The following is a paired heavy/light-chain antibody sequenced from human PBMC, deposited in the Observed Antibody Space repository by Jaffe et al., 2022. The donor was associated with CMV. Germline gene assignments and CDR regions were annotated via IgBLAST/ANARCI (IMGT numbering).Heavy chain of an antibody. CDR2: ISSNGGST. V-gene: IGHV3-64D*06. D-gene: IGHD2-2*01. CDR3: SSTSCYGPSCYYYYYMDV. Sequence: EVQLVESGGGLVQPGGSLRLSCSASGFTFSSYAMHWVRQAPGKGLEYVSAISSNGGSTYYADSVKGRFTISRDNSKNTLYLQMSSLRAEDTAVYYCSSTSCYGPSCYYYYYMDVWGKGTTVTVSS. CDR1: GFTFSSYA. J-gene: IGHJ6*03.
Light chain of an antibody. CDR3: QQYGSSRRT. Sequence: EIVLTQSPGTLSLSPGERATLSCRASQSVSSSYLAWYQQKPGQAPRLLIYGASSRATGIPDRFSGSGSGTDFTLTISRLEPEDFAVYYCQQYGSSRRTFGQGTKVEIK. CDR1: QSVSSSY. V-gene: IGKV3-20*01. CDR2: GAS. J-gene: IGKJ1*01.